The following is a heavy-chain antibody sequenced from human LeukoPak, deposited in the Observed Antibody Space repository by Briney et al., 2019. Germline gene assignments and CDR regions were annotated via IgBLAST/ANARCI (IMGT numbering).Heavy chain of an antibody. V-gene: IGHV3-30-3*01. CDR1: GFSLSGYG. D-gene: IGHD6-6*01. CDR2: ISYDGSKK. Sequence: PGRPLRLSCAASGFSLSGYGMHWVRQAPGKGLEWVAVISYDGSKKYYADSVKGRFTISRDNPKNTQYLEMNSLKAEDTAVYYCARVRAAHYYDYWGQGTLVTVSS. J-gene: IGHJ4*02. CDR3: ARVRAAHYYDY.